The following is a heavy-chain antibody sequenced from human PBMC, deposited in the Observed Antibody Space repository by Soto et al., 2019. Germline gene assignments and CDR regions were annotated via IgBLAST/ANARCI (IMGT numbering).Heavy chain of an antibody. CDR2: IYSGGST. J-gene: IGHJ6*02. CDR1: GFTVSSNY. CDR3: ARDGYSSSYYYYYGMDV. Sequence: GGSLRLSCAASGFTVSSNYMSWVRQAPGKGLEWVSVIYSGGSTYYADSVKGRFTISRDNSKNTLYLQMNSLRAEDTAVYYCARDGYSSSYYYYYGMDVWGQGTTVTVSS. D-gene: IGHD6-6*01. V-gene: IGHV3-53*01.